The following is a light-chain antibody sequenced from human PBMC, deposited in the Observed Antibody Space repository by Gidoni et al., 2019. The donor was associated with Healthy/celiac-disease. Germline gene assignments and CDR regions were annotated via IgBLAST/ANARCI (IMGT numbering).Light chain of an antibody. CDR3: QQSYSTPWT. CDR1: QSISSY. V-gene: IGKV1-39*01. J-gene: IGKJ1*01. Sequence: DIQMTQYPSSLSASVGDRVTITCRASQSISSYLNWYQQKPGKAPKLLIYAASSLQSGVPSRFSGSGSGTDFTLTISSLQPEDFATYYCQQSYSTPWTFGQXTKVEIK. CDR2: AAS.